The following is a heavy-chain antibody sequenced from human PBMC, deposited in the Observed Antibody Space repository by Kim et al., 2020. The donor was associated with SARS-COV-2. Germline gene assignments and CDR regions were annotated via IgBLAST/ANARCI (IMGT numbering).Heavy chain of an antibody. Sequence: SETLSLTCTVSGGSISSSSYYWGWIRQPPGKGLEWIGSIYYSGSTYYNPSLKSRVTISVDTSKNQFSLKLSSVTAADTAVYYCARSFLWFGELFPPSWVSVYFDYGGEGTLVTVDS. V-gene: IGHV4-39*01. D-gene: IGHD3-10*01. CDR2: IYYSGST. J-gene: IGHJ4*02. CDR3: ARSFLWFGELFPPSWVSVYFDY. CDR1: GGSISSSSYY.